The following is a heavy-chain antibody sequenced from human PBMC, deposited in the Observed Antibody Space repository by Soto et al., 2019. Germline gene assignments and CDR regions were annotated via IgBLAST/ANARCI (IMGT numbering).Heavy chain of an antibody. CDR2: IYSSGGS. CDR1: GGSISSGGYS. V-gene: IGHV4-30-2*06. CDR3: ARGDIVTVPNIGGWFDP. D-gene: IGHD5-12*01. Sequence: QLRLQESGSGLMKPSQTLSLTCAVAGGSISSGGYSWSWIRQSPGNGLEWIGNIYSSGGSYYTPALRSRVTMSVDTSTNQFSLTLTSVTAADTAVYYCARGDIVTVPNIGGWFDPWGRGALVIVSS. J-gene: IGHJ5*02.